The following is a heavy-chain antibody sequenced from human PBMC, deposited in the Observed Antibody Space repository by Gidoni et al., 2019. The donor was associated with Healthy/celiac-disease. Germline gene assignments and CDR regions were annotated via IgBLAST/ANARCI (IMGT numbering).Heavy chain of an antibody. J-gene: IGHJ4*02. CDR2: INHSGST. Sequence: QVQLQQWGAGLLKPSETLSLTCAVSGGSFSGYYWSWIRQPPGKGLEWIGEINHSGSTNYNPSLKSRVTISVDTSKNQFSLKLSSGTAADTAVYYCARGWGGSHYRNDYWGQGTLVTVSS. CDR3: ARGWGGSHYRNDY. CDR1: GGSFSGYY. V-gene: IGHV4-34*01. D-gene: IGHD1-26*01.